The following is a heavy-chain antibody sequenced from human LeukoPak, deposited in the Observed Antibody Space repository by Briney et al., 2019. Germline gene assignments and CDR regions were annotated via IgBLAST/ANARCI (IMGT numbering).Heavy chain of an antibody. Sequence: ASVKVSCKTSGYTFTGYFIHWVRQAPGHGLDWMGWVNPYSGSTDYAQRFQGRVTMTRDTSISTASMELTRLTSDDTAVYYCARERGSCSSSTCYTSDAFDIWGQGTMVTVSS. D-gene: IGHD2-2*02. CDR1: GYTFTGYF. V-gene: IGHV1-2*02. CDR2: VNPYSGST. CDR3: ARERGSCSSSTCYTSDAFDI. J-gene: IGHJ3*02.